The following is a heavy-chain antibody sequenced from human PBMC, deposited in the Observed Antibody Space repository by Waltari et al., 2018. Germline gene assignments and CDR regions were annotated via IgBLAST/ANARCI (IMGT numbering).Heavy chain of an antibody. D-gene: IGHD2-2*01. V-gene: IGHV5-51*01. J-gene: IGHJ4*02. Sequence: EVQLVQSGVEVKKPGESLKISCKGSGYRFNTYWIGWVRHMPGKGLEWVGITFPDDADTRYSPSFQGHVTLSVDTAISTAYLQWSSLNTSDTAIYYCARDHCSGTSCYDFWGQGTLVTVAS. CDR1: GYRFNTYW. CDR3: ARDHCSGTSCYDF. CDR2: TFPDDADT.